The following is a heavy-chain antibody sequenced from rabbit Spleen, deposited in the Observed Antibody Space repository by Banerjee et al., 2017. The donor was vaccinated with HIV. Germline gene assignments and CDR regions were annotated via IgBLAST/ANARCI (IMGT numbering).Heavy chain of an antibody. J-gene: IGHJ6*01. CDR2: IYAGSSGST. CDR3: ARDTSSSFSSYGMDL. CDR1: GFTLSSYY. V-gene: IGHV1S40*01. Sequence: QSLEESGGDLVKPGASLALTCTASGFTLSSYYICWVRQAPGKGLEWIACIYAGSSGSTYYASWAKGRFTISKTSSTTVTLQMTSLTVADTATYFCARDTSSSFSSYGMDLWGQGTLVTVS. D-gene: IGHD1-1*01.